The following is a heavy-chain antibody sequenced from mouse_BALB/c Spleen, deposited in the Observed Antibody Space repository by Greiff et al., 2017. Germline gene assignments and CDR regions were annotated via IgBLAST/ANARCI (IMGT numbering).Heavy chain of an antibody. Sequence: DVQLQESGPGLVKPSQSLSLTCTVTGYSITSDYAWNWIRQFPGNKLEWMGYISYSGSTSYNPSLKSRISITRDTSKNQFFLQLNSVTTEDTATYYCARRGDYYGSQFAYWGQGTLVTVSA. D-gene: IGHD1-1*01. J-gene: IGHJ3*01. CDR1: GYSITSDYA. V-gene: IGHV3-2*02. CDR2: ISYSGST. CDR3: ARRGDYYGSQFAY.